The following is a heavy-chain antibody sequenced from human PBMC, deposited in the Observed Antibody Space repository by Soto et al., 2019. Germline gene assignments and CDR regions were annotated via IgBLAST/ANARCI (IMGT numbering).Heavy chain of an antibody. CDR1: GASISYGGFS. Sequence: SETLSLTCTVSGASISYGGFSWSWIRQSPGKGLEWIGYISHLESTYFHPSFKSRLTMSIDRTRNQFSLKLSSVTAADMAVYYCERGGGYDSFDYWGQGVLVTVS. CDR2: ISHLEST. D-gene: IGHD5-12*01. J-gene: IGHJ4*02. CDR3: ERGGGYDSFDY. V-gene: IGHV4-30-2*06.